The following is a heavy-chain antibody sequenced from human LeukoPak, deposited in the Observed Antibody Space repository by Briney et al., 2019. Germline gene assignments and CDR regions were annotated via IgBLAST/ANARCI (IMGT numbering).Heavy chain of an antibody. CDR3: ARGGGRNPSGYYYYMDV. V-gene: IGHV3-23*01. CDR1: GFTFSNFG. CDR2: VTISGDNT. J-gene: IGHJ6*04. D-gene: IGHD3-16*01. Sequence: GGSLRLSCAASGFTFSNFGMSWVRQAPEKGLEWVSSVTISGDNTYYAESVKGRFTISRDNSKGTLYLLMSSLRADDTAVYYCARGGGRNPSGYYYYMDVWGKGTTVTISS.